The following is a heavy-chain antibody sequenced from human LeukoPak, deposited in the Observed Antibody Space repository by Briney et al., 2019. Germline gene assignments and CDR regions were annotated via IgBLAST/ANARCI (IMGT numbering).Heavy chain of an antibody. J-gene: IGHJ4*02. CDR1: GGSISSYY. CDR2: IYYSGST. CDR3: ATRMTRIEPPHY. D-gene: IGHD2/OR15-2a*01. V-gene: IGHV4-59*12. Sequence: SETLSLTCTVSGGSISSYYWSWIRQPPGKGLEWIGYIYYSGSTNYNPSLKSRVTISVDTSKNQFSLKLSSVTAADTAVYYCATRMTRIEPPHYWGQGTLVTVSS.